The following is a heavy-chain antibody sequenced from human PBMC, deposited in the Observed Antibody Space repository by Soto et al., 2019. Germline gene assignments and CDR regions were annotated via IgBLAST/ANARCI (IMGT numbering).Heavy chain of an antibody. J-gene: IGHJ4*02. CDR3: ATSFGSGYRAFDY. Sequence: QVQLVQSGAEVKKPASSVKVSCKASGDTFNFYTINWVRQAPGLGLEWMGMFNPILSMSNSALRFQGRVTLTADKSTSTAYMVLSSLRSDDTAVHYCATSFGSGYRAFDYWGQGVLVTVSS. CDR1: GDTFNFYT. D-gene: IGHD3-10*01. CDR2: FNPILSMS. V-gene: IGHV1-69*02.